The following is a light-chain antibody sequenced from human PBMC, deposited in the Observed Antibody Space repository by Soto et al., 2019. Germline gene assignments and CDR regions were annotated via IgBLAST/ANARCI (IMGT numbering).Light chain of an antibody. J-gene: IGKJ3*01. CDR3: QQYNNWPST. V-gene: IGKV3-15*01. CDR1: RSVNSN. Sequence: EIVMTQSPATLSVSPGERATLSCRASRSVNSNFAWYPQKPGQAPRLLTHGASTRAFGVPARFSGRGSGTESTLSVSSLQSEDFAVYYRQQYNNWPSTFGPGTKVDIK. CDR2: GAS.